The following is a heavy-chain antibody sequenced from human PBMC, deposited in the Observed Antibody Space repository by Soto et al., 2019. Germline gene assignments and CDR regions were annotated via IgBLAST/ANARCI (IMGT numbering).Heavy chain of an antibody. CDR2: ISAYNGNK. D-gene: IGHD2-15*01. Sequence: ASVKVSCKASGYTFTSYGISWVRQAPGQGLEWMGWISAYNGNKKYAQKLQGRVTMTTDTSTSTAYMELSSLRSDDTAVYYCASHFTGVLVLGASPPGGDNYGWDVWG. CDR3: ASHFTGVLVLGASPPGGDNYGWDV. V-gene: IGHV1-18*01. CDR1: GYTFTSYG. J-gene: IGHJ6*02.